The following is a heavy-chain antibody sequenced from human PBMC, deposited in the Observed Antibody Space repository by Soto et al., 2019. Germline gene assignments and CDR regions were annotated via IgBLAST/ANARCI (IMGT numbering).Heavy chain of an antibody. Sequence: QVQLVQSGAEVKKPGASVKVSCKASGYTXTSXDXXXVRQATGQGLEWMGWMNPNSGNTGYAQKFQGRVTMTRSTSISTAYMELSSLRSEDTXXXXXXXXXXXXXXXXXXXPFDYWGQGTLVTVSS. CDR1: GYTXTSXD. CDR2: MNPNSGNT. CDR3: XXXXXXXXXXXXXXPFDY. V-gene: IGHV1-8*01. J-gene: IGHJ4*02.